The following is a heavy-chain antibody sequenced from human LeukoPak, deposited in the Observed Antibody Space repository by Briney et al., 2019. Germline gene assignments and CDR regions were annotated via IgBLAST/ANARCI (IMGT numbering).Heavy chain of an antibody. CDR1: GGSISSRTYY. J-gene: IGHJ4*02. D-gene: IGHD6-13*01. Sequence: SQTLSLTCTVSGGSISSRTYYWGWIRQPPGKGLEWIGSFYSSGSTYYNPSLKSRVTISVDTSKSQFSLKLSSVTAADTAAYYCARHIYSSSWYEGAPFDYWGQGTLVTVSS. CDR2: FYSSGST. V-gene: IGHV4-39*01. CDR3: ARHIYSSSWYEGAPFDY.